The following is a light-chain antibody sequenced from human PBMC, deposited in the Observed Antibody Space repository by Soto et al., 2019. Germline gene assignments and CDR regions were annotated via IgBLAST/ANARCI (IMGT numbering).Light chain of an antibody. CDR2: DAS. CDR3: QQYNSSSRT. Sequence: DIQMPRSYSRLCAALGNILTIGFRASQSISIWLSWYQQKPGKAPNLIIYDASNLKSGVPSRFSGSGSGTEFTITISSLQPDDFATYYCQQYNSSSRTFGQGTKVDIK. V-gene: IGKV1-5*01. J-gene: IGKJ1*01. CDR1: QSISIW.